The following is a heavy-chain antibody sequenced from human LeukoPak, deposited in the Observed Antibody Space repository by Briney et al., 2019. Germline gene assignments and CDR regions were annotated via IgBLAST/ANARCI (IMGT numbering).Heavy chain of an antibody. Sequence: GGSLRLSCATSGLTFRTTWMHWVRQAPGKGLMWVSRMNGEETTIDYADSVKGRFTVSRDYAKNTLFLQMNNLRTEDTALYFCATARNLRFEYWGQGSLVIVSA. J-gene: IGHJ4*02. CDR2: MNGEETTI. CDR1: GLTFRTTW. CDR3: ATARNLRFEY. D-gene: IGHD1-14*01. V-gene: IGHV3-74*01.